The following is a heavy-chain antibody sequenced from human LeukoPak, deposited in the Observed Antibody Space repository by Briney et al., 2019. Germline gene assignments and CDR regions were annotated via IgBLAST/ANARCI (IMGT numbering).Heavy chain of an antibody. CDR1: GFTVSSNS. D-gene: IGHD3-10*01. Sequence: GGSLRLSCTVSGFTVSSNSMSWVRQAPGKGLEWVSFIYSGGNTHYSDSVKGRFTISRDNSKNTLYLQMNSLRAEDTAVYYCTREGSGALDPWGQGTLVTVSS. CDR2: IYSGGNT. CDR3: TREGSGALDP. V-gene: IGHV3-53*01. J-gene: IGHJ5*02.